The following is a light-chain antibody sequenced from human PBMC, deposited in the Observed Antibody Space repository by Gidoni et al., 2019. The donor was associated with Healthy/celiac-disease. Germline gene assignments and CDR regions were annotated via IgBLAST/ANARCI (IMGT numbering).Light chain of an antibody. CDR2: DAS. CDR3: QQRSN. Sequence: EIVLTQSPATLSLSPGERATLSCRASQSVSSYLAWYQQKPGQAPRLLIYDASNGATGIPARFSGSGSGTDFTLTISSLEPEDFAVYYCQQRSNFGPGTKVDIK. J-gene: IGKJ3*01. CDR1: QSVSSY. V-gene: IGKV3-11*01.